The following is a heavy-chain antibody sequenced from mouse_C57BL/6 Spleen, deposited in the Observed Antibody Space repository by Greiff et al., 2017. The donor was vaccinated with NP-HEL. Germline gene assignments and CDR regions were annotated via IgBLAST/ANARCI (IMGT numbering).Heavy chain of an antibody. CDR3: ARDSSGYYFDY. J-gene: IGHJ2*01. D-gene: IGHD3-2*02. CDR2: ISSGGSYT. CDR1: GFTFSSYG. Sequence: EVKVVESGGDLVKPGGSLKLSCAASGFTFSSYGMSWVRQTPDKRLEWVATISSGGSYTYYPDSVKGRFTISRDNAKNTLYLQMSSLKSEDTAMYYCARDSSGYYFDYWGQGTTLTVSS. V-gene: IGHV5-6*01.